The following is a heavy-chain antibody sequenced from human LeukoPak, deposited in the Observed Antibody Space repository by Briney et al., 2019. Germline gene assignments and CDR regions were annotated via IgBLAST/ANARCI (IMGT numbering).Heavy chain of an antibody. Sequence: GGSLRLSCATTGFTFSSFGMHWVRQAPGKGLECVAFIRYDGSNNYYADSVKGRFTISRDNSKNTLYLQMNSLRAEDTAVYYCARYSGYDDEGEYFDYWGQGTLVTVSS. CDR1: GFTFSSFG. J-gene: IGHJ4*02. V-gene: IGHV3-30*02. D-gene: IGHD5-12*01. CDR2: IRYDGSNN. CDR3: ARYSGYDDEGEYFDY.